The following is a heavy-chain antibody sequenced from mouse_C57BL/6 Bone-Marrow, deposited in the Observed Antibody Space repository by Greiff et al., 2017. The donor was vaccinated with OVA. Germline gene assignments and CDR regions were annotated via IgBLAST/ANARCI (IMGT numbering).Heavy chain of an antibody. CDR3: ARQGIYYYGLGYFDV. V-gene: IGHV5-6*01. CDR2: ISSGSSYT. CDR1: GFTFSSYG. J-gene: IGHJ1*03. Sequence: EVMLVESGGDLVKPGGSLKLSCAASGFTFSSYGMSWVRQTPDKRLEWVATISSGSSYTYYPDSVKGRFTISRDNAKNTLYLQMSSLKSEDTAMYYCARQGIYYYGLGYFDVWGTGTTVTVSS. D-gene: IGHD1-1*01.